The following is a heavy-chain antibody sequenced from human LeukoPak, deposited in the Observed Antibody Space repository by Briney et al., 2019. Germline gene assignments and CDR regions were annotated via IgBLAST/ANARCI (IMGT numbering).Heavy chain of an antibody. J-gene: IGHJ3*02. V-gene: IGHV3-66*01. CDR2: IYSGGNT. D-gene: IGHD1-26*01. CDR3: ARDVGFIVGATPGAFDI. CDR1: GFTVSSNY. Sequence: PAGSLLLSCAASGFTVSSNYMTWVRQAPGKGLEWVSVIYSGGNTYYADSVKGRFTISRDNTKNTVYLQMNSLRADDTAVYYCARDVGFIVGATPGAFDIGGQATLATVSS.